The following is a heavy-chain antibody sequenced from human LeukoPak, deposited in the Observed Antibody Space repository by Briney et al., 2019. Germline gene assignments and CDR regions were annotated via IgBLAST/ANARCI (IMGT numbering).Heavy chain of an antibody. CDR3: AKDKSLFAGSYLVY. CDR2: IKQDGSEK. J-gene: IGHJ4*02. Sequence: GGSLRLSCAASGFTFSSYWMSWVRQAPGKGLEWVANIKQDGSEKYYVDSVKGRFTISRDNAKNSLYLQMNSLRAEDTAVYYCAKDKSLFAGSYLVYWGQGTLVTVSS. V-gene: IGHV3-7*03. CDR1: GFTFSSYW. D-gene: IGHD3-10*01.